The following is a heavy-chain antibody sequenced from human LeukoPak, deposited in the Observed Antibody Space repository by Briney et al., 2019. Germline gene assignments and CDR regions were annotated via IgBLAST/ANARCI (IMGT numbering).Heavy chain of an antibody. D-gene: IGHD6-19*01. J-gene: IGHJ5*02. V-gene: IGHV3-21*01. Sequence: PGGSLRLSCAASGLTVSSNYMNWVRQTPGKGLEWVSSISSSSSYIYYADSVKGRFTISRDNAKNSLYLQMNSLRAEDTAVYYCARLGVAGFRRGGWFDPWGQGTLVTVSS. CDR1: GLTVSSNY. CDR2: ISSSSSYI. CDR3: ARLGVAGFRRGGWFDP.